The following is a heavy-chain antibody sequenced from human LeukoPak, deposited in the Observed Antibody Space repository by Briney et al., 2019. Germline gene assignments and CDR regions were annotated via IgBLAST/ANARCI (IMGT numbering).Heavy chain of an antibody. CDR1: GGTFSSYA. Sequence: SVKVSCKASGGTFSSYAISWVRQAPGQGLEWMGRIIPILGIANYAQKFQGRVTITADKSTSTAYMELSSLRSEDTAVYYCAREGIVVVPAARHDAFDIWGQGTMVTVSS. V-gene: IGHV1-69*04. D-gene: IGHD2-2*01. CDR3: AREGIVVVPAARHDAFDI. CDR2: IIPILGIA. J-gene: IGHJ3*02.